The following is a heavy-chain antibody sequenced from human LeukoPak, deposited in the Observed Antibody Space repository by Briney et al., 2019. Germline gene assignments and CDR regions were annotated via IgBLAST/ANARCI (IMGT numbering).Heavy chain of an antibody. V-gene: IGHV3-23*01. CDR1: GFTFSNYA. D-gene: IGHD3-9*01. CDR2: ITGSGGNT. CDR3: AKWGDYDVLTGYYVSDY. Sequence: GASLRLFCAASGFTFSNYAMSWVRQAPGKGLEWVPAITGSGGNTYYADSVKGRFTISRDNSKNTVFLQMNSLRAEDTAVYYCAKWGDYDVLTGYYVSDYWGQGTLVTVSS. J-gene: IGHJ4*02.